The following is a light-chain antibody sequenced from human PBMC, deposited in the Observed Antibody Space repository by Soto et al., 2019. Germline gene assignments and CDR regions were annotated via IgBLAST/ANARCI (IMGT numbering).Light chain of an antibody. CDR1: QGISSY. CDR3: QQGAWT. Sequence: DIQLTQSPSFLSASVGDRVTITCRASQGISSYLAWYQQKPGKAPKLLIYAASTLQSGVPSRFSGSGSGTEFTLTISSLQPEDFATYYCQQGAWTFGQGTKVEIK. V-gene: IGKV1-9*01. CDR2: AAS. J-gene: IGKJ1*01.